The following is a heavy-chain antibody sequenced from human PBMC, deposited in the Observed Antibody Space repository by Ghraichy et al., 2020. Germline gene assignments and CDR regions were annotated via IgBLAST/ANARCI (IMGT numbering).Heavy chain of an antibody. CDR3: AKEDYYDSSGYGY. CDR2: ISYDGSNK. CDR1: GFTFSSYG. V-gene: IGHV3-30*18. Sequence: GGSLRLSCAASGFTFSSYGMHWVRQAPGKGLEWVAVISYDGSNKYYADSVKGRFTISRDNSKNTLYLQMNSLRAEDTAVYYCAKEDYYDSSGYGYWGQGTLVTVSS. D-gene: IGHD3-22*01. J-gene: IGHJ4*02.